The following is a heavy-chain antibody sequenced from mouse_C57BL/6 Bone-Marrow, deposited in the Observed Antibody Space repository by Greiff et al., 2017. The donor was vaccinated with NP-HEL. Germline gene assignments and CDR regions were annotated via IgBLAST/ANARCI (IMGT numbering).Heavy chain of an antibody. D-gene: IGHD2-4*01. V-gene: IGHV2-9*01. CDR1: GFSLTSYG. CDR2: IWGGGST. Sequence: QVQLKESGPGLVAPSQSLSITCTVSGFSLTSYGVDWVRQPPGKGLEWLGVIWGGGSTNYNSALMSRLSISKDNSKSQAFLKMNIQLTDDTSEDSCAKHTVYYHYGGYAMDYWGQGTSVTVSA. J-gene: IGHJ4*01. CDR3: AKHTVYYHYGGYAMDY.